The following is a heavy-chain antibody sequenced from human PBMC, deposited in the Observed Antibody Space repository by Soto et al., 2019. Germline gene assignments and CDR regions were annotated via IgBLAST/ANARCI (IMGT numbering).Heavy chain of an antibody. J-gene: IGHJ6*02. D-gene: IGHD3-10*01. CDR1: GFTFSSYG. CDR3: AKGVYGSGISAYYYYGMDV. CDR2: ISYDGSNK. V-gene: IGHV3-30*18. Sequence: ESGGGVVQPGRSLRLSCAASGFTFSSYGMHWVRQAPGKGLEWVAVISYDGSNKYYADSVKGRFTISRDNSKNTLYLQMNSLRAEDTAVYYCAKGVYGSGISAYYYYGMDVWGQGTTVTVSS.